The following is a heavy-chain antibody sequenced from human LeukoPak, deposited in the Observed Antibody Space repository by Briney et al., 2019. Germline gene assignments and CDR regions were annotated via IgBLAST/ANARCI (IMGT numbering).Heavy chain of an antibody. CDR1: GGSFSGYY. CDR2: INHSGST. J-gene: IGHJ4*02. Sequence: PSETLSPTCAVYGGSFSGYYWSWIRQPPGKGLEWIGEINHSGSTNYNPSLKSRVTISVDTSKNQFSLKLSSVTAADTAVYYCARSWLFIWYDSSGYLDYWGQGTLVTVSS. D-gene: IGHD3-22*01. V-gene: IGHV4-34*01. CDR3: ARSWLFIWYDSSGYLDY.